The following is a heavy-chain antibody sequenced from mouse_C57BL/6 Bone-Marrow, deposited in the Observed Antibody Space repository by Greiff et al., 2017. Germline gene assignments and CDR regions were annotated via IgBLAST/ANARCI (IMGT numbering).Heavy chain of an antibody. CDR3: AKNYGNSPFAY. J-gene: IGHJ3*01. CDR2: INPGSGGT. D-gene: IGHD1-1*01. CDR1: GYAFTNYL. Sequence: QVQLQQSGAELVRPGTSVKVSCKASGYAFTNYLIEWVKQRPGQGLEWIGVINPGSGGTNYNEKFKGKATLTADKSSSTAYMQLSSLTSEDSAVYFCAKNYGNSPFAYWGQGTLVTVSA. V-gene: IGHV1-54*01.